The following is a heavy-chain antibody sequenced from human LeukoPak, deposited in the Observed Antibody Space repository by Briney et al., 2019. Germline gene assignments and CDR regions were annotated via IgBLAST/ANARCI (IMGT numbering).Heavy chain of an antibody. J-gene: IGHJ6*02. CDR1: GYTFTGYY. Sequence: ASVKVSCKASGYTFTGYYMHWVRQAPGQGLEWMGWINPNSGGTNYAQKFQGWVTMTRDTSISTAYMELSRLRSDDTAVYYCARNIVVDNPYYYYYGMDVWGQGTTVTVSS. CDR2: INPNSGGT. D-gene: IGHD2-15*01. V-gene: IGHV1-2*04. CDR3: ARNIVVDNPYYYYYGMDV.